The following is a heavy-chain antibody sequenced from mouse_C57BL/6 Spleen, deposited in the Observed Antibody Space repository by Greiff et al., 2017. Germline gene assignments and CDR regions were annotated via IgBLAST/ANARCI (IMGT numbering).Heavy chain of an antibody. J-gene: IGHJ3*01. Sequence: VQLQQSGAELVRPGASVKLSCAASGFNIKDDYMHWVKQTPEQGLEWVGWITPENGDTEYASNFQGKATITADTSTNTVYLQLSSLTSEDTAVYYCTTGDGYYAAYWGQGTLVTVSA. V-gene: IGHV14-4*01. CDR1: GFNIKDDY. CDR2: ITPENGDT. CDR3: TTGDGYYAAY. D-gene: IGHD2-3*01.